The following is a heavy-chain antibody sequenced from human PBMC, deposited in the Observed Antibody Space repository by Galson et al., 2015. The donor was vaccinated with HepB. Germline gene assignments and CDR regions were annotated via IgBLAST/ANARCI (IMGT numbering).Heavy chain of an antibody. J-gene: IGHJ5*02. D-gene: IGHD6-13*01. CDR2: IIPILGIA. Sequence: SVKVSCKASGGTFSSYTISWVRQAPGQGLEWMGRIIPILGIANYAQKFQGRVTITADKSTSTAYMELSSLRSEDTAVYYCARASHGSNSWYFDWFDPWGQGTLVTVSS. CDR1: GGTFSSYT. CDR3: ARASHGSNSWYFDWFDP. V-gene: IGHV1-69*02.